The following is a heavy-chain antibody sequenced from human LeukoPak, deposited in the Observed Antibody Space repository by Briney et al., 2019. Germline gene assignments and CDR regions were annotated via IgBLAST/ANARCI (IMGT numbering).Heavy chain of an antibody. CDR1: GGSISSYY. CDR2: IYTSGNT. V-gene: IGHV4-4*07. J-gene: IGHJ6*03. CDR3: ARGSYSKYHYYYYIDV. Sequence: SSETLSLTCTVSGGSISSYYWSWIRQPAGKGLEWIGRIYTSGNTKYSPSLKSRVTMSADTSKNQFSLKLSSVTAADTAVYYCARGSYSKYHYYYYIDVWGKRTTVTVSS. D-gene: IGHD2-15*01.